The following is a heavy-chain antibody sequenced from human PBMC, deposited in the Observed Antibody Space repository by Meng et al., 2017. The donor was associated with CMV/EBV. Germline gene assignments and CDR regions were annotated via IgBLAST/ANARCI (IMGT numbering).Heavy chain of an antibody. J-gene: IGHJ5*02. CDR2: IRSKANSYAT. V-gene: IGHV3-73*01. Sequence: GESLKISCAASGFTFSGSAMHWVRQASGKGLEWVGRIRSKANSYATAYAASVKGRFTIPRDDSKNAAYLQMNSRKTEDAAVYYCTSLYFSSSWYWFDPWGQGTLVTVSS. D-gene: IGHD6-13*01. CDR3: TSLYFSSSWYWFDP. CDR1: GFTFSGSA.